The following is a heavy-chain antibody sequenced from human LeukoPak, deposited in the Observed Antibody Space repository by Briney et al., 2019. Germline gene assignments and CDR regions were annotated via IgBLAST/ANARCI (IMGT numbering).Heavy chain of an antibody. CDR2: INQDDSEK. CDR3: AKDALDYYDSSGYYGLTDY. D-gene: IGHD3-22*01. CDR1: GFTFSSYW. V-gene: IGHV3-7*03. Sequence: GGSLRLSCAASGFTFSSYWMSWVRQAPGKGLEWVANINQDDSEKYYVDSVKGRFTVSRDNSKNTLYLQMNSLRAEDTAVYYCAKDALDYYDSSGYYGLTDYWGQGTLVTVSS. J-gene: IGHJ4*02.